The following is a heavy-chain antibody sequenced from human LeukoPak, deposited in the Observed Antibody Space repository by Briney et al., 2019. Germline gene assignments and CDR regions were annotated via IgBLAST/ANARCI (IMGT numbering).Heavy chain of an antibody. J-gene: IGHJ6*03. V-gene: IGHV3-23*01. CDR3: AKVGGADPYYYMDV. Sequence: GGSLRLSCAASGFTFTNYSMRWVRQAPGKGLEWVSAISPSGGSTFHADSVKGRFTISRDNSENTVYLQRNSLRAEDTAVYYCAKVGGADPYYYMDVWGTGTTVTVSS. CDR1: GFTFTNYS. CDR2: ISPSGGST. D-gene: IGHD1-26*01.